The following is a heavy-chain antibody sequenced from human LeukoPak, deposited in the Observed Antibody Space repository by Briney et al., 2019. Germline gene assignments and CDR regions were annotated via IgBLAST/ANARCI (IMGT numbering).Heavy chain of an antibody. D-gene: IGHD3-9*01. V-gene: IGHV1-46*01. J-gene: IGHJ4*02. Sequence: ASVKVSCKTSGYRFTNNYMHWVRQAPGQGLEWMGIINPSGGNINYAQKFQGRVTMTRDTSTSTVYMELSSLRSEDTAVYFCARDQGLTGYFDYRGQGTLVTVSS. CDR2: INPSGGNI. CDR3: ARDQGLTGYFDY. CDR1: GYRFTNNY.